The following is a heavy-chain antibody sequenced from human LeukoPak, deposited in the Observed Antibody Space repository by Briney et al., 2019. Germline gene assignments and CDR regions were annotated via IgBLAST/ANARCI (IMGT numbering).Heavy chain of an antibody. CDR1: GFTFSSYA. V-gene: IGHV3-30*04. CDR3: ARGFPIVAVKSEPFDY. D-gene: IGHD3-22*01. J-gene: IGHJ4*02. CDR2: ISYDGSNK. Sequence: GRSLRLSCAASGFTFSSYAMHWVRQAPGKGLEWVAVISYDGSNKYYADSVKGRFTISRDNSKNTLYLQMNSLRAEDTAVYYCARGFPIVAVKSEPFDYWGQGTLVTVSS.